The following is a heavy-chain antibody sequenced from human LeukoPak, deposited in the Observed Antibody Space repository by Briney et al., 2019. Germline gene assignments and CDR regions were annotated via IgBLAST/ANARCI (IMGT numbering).Heavy chain of an antibody. D-gene: IGHD1-20*01. J-gene: IGHJ4*02. CDR3: ARVRYNWNDVGYFDY. V-gene: IGHV1-69*13. Sequence: SVKVSCKASGYTFTSYDISWVRQAPGQGLEWMGGIIPIFGTANYAQKFQGRVTITADESTSTAYMELSSLRSEDTAVYYCARVRYNWNDVGYFDYWGQGTLVTVSS. CDR1: GYTFTSYD. CDR2: IIPIFGTA.